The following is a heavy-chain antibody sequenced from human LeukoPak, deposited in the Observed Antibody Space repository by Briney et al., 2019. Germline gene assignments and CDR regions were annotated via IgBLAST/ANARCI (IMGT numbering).Heavy chain of an antibody. D-gene: IGHD5-12*01. CDR1: GGSVGSGSYY. J-gene: IGHJ6*02. V-gene: IGHV4-61*01. Sequence: PSETLSLTCTVSGGSVGSGSYYWSWIRQPPGKGLEWIGYIYYSGSTNYNPSLKSRVTISVDTSKNQFSLKLSSVTAADTAVYYCARVLTSRATSDYYYGMDVWGQGTTVTVSS. CDR3: ARVLTSRATSDYYYGMDV. CDR2: IYYSGST.